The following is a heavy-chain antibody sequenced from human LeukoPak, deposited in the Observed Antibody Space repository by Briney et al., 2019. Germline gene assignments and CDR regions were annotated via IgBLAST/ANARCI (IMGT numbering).Heavy chain of an antibody. CDR3: AREWYSSWHDAFDI. Sequence: SETLSLTCTVSGGSISSYYWSWIRQPAGKGLEWIGRIYTSGSTNYNPSLKSRVTMSVDTSKNQFSLKLSSVTAADTAVYYCAREWYSSWHDAFDIWGQGTMVTVSS. CDR1: GGSISSYY. J-gene: IGHJ3*02. V-gene: IGHV4-4*07. D-gene: IGHD6-13*01. CDR2: IYTSGST.